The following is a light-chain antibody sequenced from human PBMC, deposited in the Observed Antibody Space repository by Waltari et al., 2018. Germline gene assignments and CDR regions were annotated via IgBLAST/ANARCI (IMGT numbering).Light chain of an antibody. J-gene: IGKJ1*01. Sequence: DIQMTQSPSALSASVGDRVTITCRASQSINSWLAWYQQKPGKAPKLLIYMASNLKTGVPSRFSGSGSGTKFTLTISTLQPDDFATYYCQQYNSYSWTFGQGTKVEIK. CDR2: MAS. CDR3: QQYNSYSWT. CDR1: QSINSW. V-gene: IGKV1-5*03.